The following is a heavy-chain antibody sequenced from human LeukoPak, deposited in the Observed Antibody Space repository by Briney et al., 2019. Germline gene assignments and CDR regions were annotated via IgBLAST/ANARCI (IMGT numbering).Heavy chain of an antibody. CDR1: GFTFSSYA. D-gene: IGHD6-6*01. CDR2: ISYDGSNK. Sequence: GGSLRLSCAASGFTFSSYAMHWVRQAPGKGLEWVAVISYDGSNKYYADSVKGRFTISRDNSKNTLYLQMNSLRAEDTAVYYCARALYSSSFFDYWGQGTLVTVSS. V-gene: IGHV3-30-3*01. CDR3: ARALYSSSFFDY. J-gene: IGHJ4*02.